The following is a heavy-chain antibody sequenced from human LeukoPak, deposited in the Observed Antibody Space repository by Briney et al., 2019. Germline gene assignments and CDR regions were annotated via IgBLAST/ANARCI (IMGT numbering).Heavy chain of an antibody. Sequence: PSETLSLTCTVSGGSITNYYWSWIRQPPGKGLEWIGYIYYSGSTKYKSSLKSRVTISVDTSKNQFSLKLSSATAADTAVYYCARSGPNGDYDYFDYWGQGTLVTVSS. CDR2: IYYSGST. CDR3: ARSGPNGDYDYFDY. J-gene: IGHJ4*02. CDR1: GGSITNYY. D-gene: IGHD4-17*01. V-gene: IGHV4-59*12.